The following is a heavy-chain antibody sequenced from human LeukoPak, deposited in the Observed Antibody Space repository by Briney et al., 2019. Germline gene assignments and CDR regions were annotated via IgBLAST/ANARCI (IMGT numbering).Heavy chain of an antibody. CDR3: ARDVVYYGSSSFDY. CDR1: GFTFSSYG. V-gene: IGHV3-33*01. D-gene: IGHD3-22*01. J-gene: IGHJ4*02. CDR2: IWYDGSNK. Sequence: GGSLRLSCAASGFTFSSYGMHWVRQAPGKGLEWVAVIWYDGSNKYYADSVKGRFTISRDNSKNTPYLQMNSLRAEDTAVYYCARDVVYYGSSSFDYWGQGTLVTVSS.